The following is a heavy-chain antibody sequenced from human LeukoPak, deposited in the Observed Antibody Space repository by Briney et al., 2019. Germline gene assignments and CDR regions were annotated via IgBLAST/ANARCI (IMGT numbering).Heavy chain of an antibody. CDR2: IIPIFGTA. V-gene: IGHV1-69*13. D-gene: IGHD3-9*01. J-gene: IGHJ3*02. Sequence: SVKVSCKASGGTFSSYAISWVRQAPGQGLEWMGGIIPIFGTANYAQKFQGRVTITADESTSTAYMELSSLRSEDTAVYYCAAIGGYDILTGAGDAFDIWGQGTMVTVSS. CDR1: GGTFSSYA. CDR3: AAIGGYDILTGAGDAFDI.